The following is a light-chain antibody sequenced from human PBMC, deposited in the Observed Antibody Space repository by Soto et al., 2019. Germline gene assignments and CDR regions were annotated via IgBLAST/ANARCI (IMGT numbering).Light chain of an antibody. V-gene: IGKV1-27*01. CDR2: AAS. CDR1: QGISNY. J-gene: IGKJ3*01. CDR3: QKYNRGT. Sequence: DIPMTQSPSSLSASVGDRVTITCRASQGISNYLAWYQQKPGKVPKLLIYAASTLQSGVPSRFSGSGSGTDFTLTISSLQPEDVATYYCQKYNRGTFGPGTKVDIK.